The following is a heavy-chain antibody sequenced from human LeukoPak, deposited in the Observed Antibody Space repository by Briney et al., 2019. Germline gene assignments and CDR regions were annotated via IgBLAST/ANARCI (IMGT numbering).Heavy chain of an antibody. Sequence: GGSLRLSCVASGFTFSRYWMSWVRQAPGKGLEWVSAISGSGGSTYYADSVKGRFTISRDNSKNTLYLQMNSLRAEDTAVYYCAKDLAGATTTLSAVGAFDIWGQGTMVTVSS. CDR3: AKDLAGATTTLSAVGAFDI. J-gene: IGHJ3*02. CDR2: ISGSGGST. D-gene: IGHD1-26*01. CDR1: GFTFSRYW. V-gene: IGHV3-23*01.